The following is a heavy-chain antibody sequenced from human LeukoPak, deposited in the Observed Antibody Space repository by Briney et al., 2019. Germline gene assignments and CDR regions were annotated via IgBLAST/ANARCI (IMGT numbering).Heavy chain of an antibody. D-gene: IGHD3-3*02. CDR1: GESFSSYY. Sequence: SETLSLTCAVYGESFSSYYWSWIRQAPRTGLEWIGEISHSRSTDYNPSLKSRVTISIHTSKKQFSLKLSSVTAADTAVYYCATRRPSSNHFFRGSMDVWGKGTTVTVSS. CDR3: ATRRPSSNHFFRGSMDV. J-gene: IGHJ6*03. CDR2: ISHSRST. V-gene: IGHV4-34*01.